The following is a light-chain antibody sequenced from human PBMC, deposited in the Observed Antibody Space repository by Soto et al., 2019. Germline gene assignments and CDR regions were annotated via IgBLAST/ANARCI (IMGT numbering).Light chain of an antibody. Sequence: VVLTQSPATLSLSPCDRATLSCRASRHVYINALGWYQQKPGRTPTLLIYGASTRATDIPDRFSATGSGTDFSLTISGVEPEDSAVYYCPQHGASPFTCGPATRLEI. CDR3: PQHGASPFT. J-gene: IGKJ3*01. CDR2: GAS. V-gene: IGKV3-20*01. CDR1: RHVYINA.